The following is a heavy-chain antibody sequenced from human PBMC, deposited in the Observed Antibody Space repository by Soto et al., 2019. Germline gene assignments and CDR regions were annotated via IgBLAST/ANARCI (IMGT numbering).Heavy chain of an antibody. V-gene: IGHV4-34*01. CDR3: ARYGTRSIASGRRRYDY. CDR2: INHSGST. D-gene: IGHD3-10*01. J-gene: IGHJ4*02. CDR1: GGSFSGYY. Sequence: QVQLQQWGAGLLKPSETLSLTCAVYGGSFSGYYWSWIRQPPGKGLEWIGEINHSGSTNYNPSLKSRVNLSVDTSKNQFSLKLSFVTGAGTAVYYCARYGTRSIASGRRRYDYWGQGTLVTVSS.